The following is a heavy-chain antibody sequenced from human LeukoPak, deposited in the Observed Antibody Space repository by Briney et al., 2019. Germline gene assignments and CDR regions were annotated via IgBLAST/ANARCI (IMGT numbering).Heavy chain of an antibody. D-gene: IGHD6-19*01. J-gene: IGHJ4*02. V-gene: IGHV3-21*01. CDR2: ISNRGTYI. CDR3: ARLQGDDGWYFFDY. CDR1: GYTFSSYS. Sequence: PGGSLRLSCAASGYTFSSYSMNWVRQAPGRGLEWLSSISNRGTYIYHADSVKGRFTISRDNAKNSVYLQMNSLRAEDTALYYCARLQGDDGWYFFDYWGQGTLVTVSS.